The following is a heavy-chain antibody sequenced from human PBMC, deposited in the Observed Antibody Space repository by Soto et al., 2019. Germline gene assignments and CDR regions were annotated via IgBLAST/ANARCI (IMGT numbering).Heavy chain of an antibody. J-gene: IGHJ3*02. CDR1: GGTFSSYA. CDR2: IIPIFGTA. D-gene: IGHD3-10*01. CDR3: ARDWVVRSLFDI. Sequence: VASVKVSCKASGGTFSSYAISWVRQAPGQGLEWMGGIIPIFGTANYAQKFQGRVTITADESTSTAYMELSSLRSEDTAVYYCARDWVVRSLFDIWGQGTMVTVS. V-gene: IGHV1-69*13.